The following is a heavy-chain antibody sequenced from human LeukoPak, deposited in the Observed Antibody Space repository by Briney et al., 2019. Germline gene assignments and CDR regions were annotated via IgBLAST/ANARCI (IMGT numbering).Heavy chain of an antibody. D-gene: IGHD2-15*01. Sequence: GGSLRLSCAVSGFTFRNDWMHWVRQAPGKGLEWVSLTNSDGSNTIYADSVKGRFTISRDNAKSTLYLQMNSLRAEDTAVYYCARDLGYSIDYWGQGTLVTVSS. CDR2: TNSDGSNT. CDR3: ARDLGYSIDY. CDR1: GFTFRNDW. V-gene: IGHV3-74*01. J-gene: IGHJ4*02.